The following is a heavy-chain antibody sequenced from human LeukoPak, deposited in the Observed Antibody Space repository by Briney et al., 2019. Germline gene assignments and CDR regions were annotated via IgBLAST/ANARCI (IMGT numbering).Heavy chain of an antibody. J-gene: IGHJ6*02. V-gene: IGHV4-39*07. D-gene: IGHD1-26*01. CDR2: INHSGST. CDR3: ARGRGAGYYYYGMDV. Sequence: SETLSLTCTVSGGSISSGDYYWSWIRQPPGKGLEWIGEINHSGSTNYNPSLKSRVTISVDTSKNQFSLKLSSVTAADTAVYYCARGRGAGYYYYGMDVWGQGTTVTVSS. CDR1: GGSISSGDYY.